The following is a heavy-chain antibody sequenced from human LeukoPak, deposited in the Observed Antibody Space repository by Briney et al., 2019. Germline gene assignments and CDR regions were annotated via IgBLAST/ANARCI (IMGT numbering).Heavy chain of an antibody. D-gene: IGHD3-3*01. CDR1: GFTFSSYA. J-gene: IGHJ4*02. CDR3: ARDMISDDFWSGYYPRGGFDY. CDR2: ISSSSSYI. V-gene: IGHV3-21*01. Sequence: GGSLRLSCAASGFTFSSYAMSWVRQAPGKGLEWVSSISSSSSYIYYADSVKGRFTISRDNAKNSLYLQMNSLRAEDTAVYYCARDMISDDFWSGYYPRGGFDYWGQGTLVTVSS.